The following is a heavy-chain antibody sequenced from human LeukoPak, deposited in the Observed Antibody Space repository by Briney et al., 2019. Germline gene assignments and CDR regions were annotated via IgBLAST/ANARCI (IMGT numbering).Heavy chain of an antibody. CDR2: ISGSGGST. Sequence: TGGSLRLSCAASGFTFSSYAMSWVRQAPGKGLEWVSAISGSGGSTYYADSVKGRFTISRDNSKNTLYLQMNSLRAEDTAVYYCAKTKTTVVMRYYFDYWGQGTLVTVSS. V-gene: IGHV3-23*01. CDR1: GFTFSSYA. D-gene: IGHD4-23*01. CDR3: AKTKTTVVMRYYFDY. J-gene: IGHJ4*02.